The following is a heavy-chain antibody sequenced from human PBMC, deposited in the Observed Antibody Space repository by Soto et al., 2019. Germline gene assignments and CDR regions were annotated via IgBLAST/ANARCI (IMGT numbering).Heavy chain of an antibody. V-gene: IGHV4-4*07. CDR1: GGSISSYY. CDR2: IYTSGST. D-gene: IGHD5-12*01. CDR3: ARDQEAYSGYDFAFDI. Sequence: PAETLSLTCTVSGGSISSYYWSWIRQPPGKGLEWLGRIYTSGSTTYNPSLKRRVTMSVDTYKKHFSLKLSSVTAADTAVYYCARDQEAYSGYDFAFDIWGQGTMVTVS. J-gene: IGHJ3*02.